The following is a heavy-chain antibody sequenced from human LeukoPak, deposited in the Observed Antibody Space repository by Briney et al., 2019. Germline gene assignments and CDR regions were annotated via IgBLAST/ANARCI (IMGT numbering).Heavy chain of an antibody. Sequence: PGGSLRLSCAASGFTFSSYWMRWVRQAPGKGLEWVANINQGGSDKYYVDSVKGRFTISRDNANNLLYLQMNSLRGEDTAVYYCTRDRSRAEDDWGQGTLVTVSS. CDR1: GFTFSSYW. D-gene: IGHD1-14*01. V-gene: IGHV3-7*01. CDR3: TRDRSRAEDD. J-gene: IGHJ4*02. CDR2: INQGGSDK.